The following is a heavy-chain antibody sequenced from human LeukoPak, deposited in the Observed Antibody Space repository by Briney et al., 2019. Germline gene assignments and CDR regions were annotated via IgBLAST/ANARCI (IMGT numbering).Heavy chain of an antibody. D-gene: IGHD6-13*01. V-gene: IGHV1-18*01. Sequence: ASVKVSCKATGYTFTSYGISWVRQALGQGLEWVGWISAYNGNTNYAQKLQGSVSMTTETSTSTAYMELRSLRSDDTAVYYRARLFSSWQKVELTFYYWGQGNLVTVSS. CDR3: ARLFSSWQKVELTFYY. CDR1: GYTFTSYG. CDR2: ISAYNGNT. J-gene: IGHJ4*02.